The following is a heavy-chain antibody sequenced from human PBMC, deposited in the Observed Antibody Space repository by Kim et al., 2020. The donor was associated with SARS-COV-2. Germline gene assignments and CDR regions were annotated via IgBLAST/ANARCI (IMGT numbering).Heavy chain of an antibody. Sequence: GESLKISCKGSGYSFTSYWINWVRQMPGKGLEWMGRIDPSDSYTNYSPSFQGHVTISADKSISTAYLQWSSLKASDTAMYYCARQSTTVTYYYYYGMDVWGQGTTVTVSS. CDR3: ARQSTTVTYYYYYGMDV. CDR1: GYSFTSYW. J-gene: IGHJ6*02. CDR2: IDPSDSYT. V-gene: IGHV5-10-1*01. D-gene: IGHD4-17*01.